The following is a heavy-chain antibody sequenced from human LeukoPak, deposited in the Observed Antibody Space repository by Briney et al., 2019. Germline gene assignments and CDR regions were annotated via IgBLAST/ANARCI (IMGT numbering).Heavy chain of an antibody. CDR2: ISYDGSSE. CDR1: GFTFGNYG. Sequence: GGSLRLSRAVSGFTFGNYGMHWVRQAPGKGLEWVALISYDGSSEYYAGSVKGRFTISRDNSKITVYLQMNSLRAEDTAVYYCARGGYCSSTSCYVPYYYYGMDVWGQGTTVTVSS. D-gene: IGHD2-2*03. V-gene: IGHV3-30*03. CDR3: ARGGYCSSTSCYVPYYYYGMDV. J-gene: IGHJ6*02.